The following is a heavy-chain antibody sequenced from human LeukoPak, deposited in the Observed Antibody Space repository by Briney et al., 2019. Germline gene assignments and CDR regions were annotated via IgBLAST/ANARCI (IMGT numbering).Heavy chain of an antibody. CDR3: GASPNTKFFAR. CDR1: VYTFTDYY. V-gene: IGHV1-2*02. CDR2: ISPNSGGT. Sequence: GPSVKVSYTASVYTFTDYYIHWVRQAPGQGLEWVGWISPNSGGTTYARKFQGRVTMTTDTSISTAHMEVSRLRSDDTAVYYCGASPNTKFFARWGQGTLVSASS. J-gene: IGHJ4*02. D-gene: IGHD3-3*01.